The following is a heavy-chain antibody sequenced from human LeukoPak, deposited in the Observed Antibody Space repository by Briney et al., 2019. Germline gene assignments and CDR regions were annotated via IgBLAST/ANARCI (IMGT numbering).Heavy chain of an antibody. CDR1: GFTFSSYG. V-gene: IGHV3-30*02. D-gene: IGHD1-26*01. CDR2: IRYDGSNK. Sequence: PGGSLRLSCAASGFTFSSYGMHWVRQAPGKGLEWVAFIRYDGSNKYYADSVKGRFTISRDNSKNTLYLQMNSLRAEDTAVYYCAKRQWELLHYYYYYMDVWGKGTTVTISS. J-gene: IGHJ6*03. CDR3: AKRQWELLHYYYYYMDV.